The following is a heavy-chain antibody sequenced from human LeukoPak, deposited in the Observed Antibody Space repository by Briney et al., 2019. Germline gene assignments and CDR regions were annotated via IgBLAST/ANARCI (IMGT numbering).Heavy chain of an antibody. CDR2: ISYDGSNK. Sequence: GGSLRLSCAASGFTFSSYAMHWVRQALGKGLEWVAVISYDGSNKYYANSVKGRFTISRDNSKNTLYLQMNSLRAEDTAVYYCARTEYSSSWYYFDYWGQGTLVTVSS. V-gene: IGHV3-30-3*01. CDR3: ARTEYSSSWYYFDY. CDR1: GFTFSSYA. J-gene: IGHJ4*02. D-gene: IGHD6-13*01.